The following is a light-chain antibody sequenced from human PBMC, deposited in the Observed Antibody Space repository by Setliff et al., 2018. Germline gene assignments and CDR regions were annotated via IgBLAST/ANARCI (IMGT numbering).Light chain of an antibody. Sequence: QSALTQPASVSGSPGQSIAISCTGTSSDVGGSNHVSWYQQYPDKAPRLILFDVTNRPSGVSDRFSGSKSGNTASLIISGLQAEDDADYYCCSHTRTLNPFVFGTGTKGTVL. CDR3: CSHTRTLNPFV. J-gene: IGLJ1*01. CDR1: SSDVGGSNH. V-gene: IGLV2-14*03. CDR2: DVT.